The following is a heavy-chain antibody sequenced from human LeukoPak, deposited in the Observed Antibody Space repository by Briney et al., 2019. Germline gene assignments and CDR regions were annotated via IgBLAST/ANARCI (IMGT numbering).Heavy chain of an antibody. V-gene: IGHV1-58*02. Sequence: SVKVSCKASGFTFTSSAIHWVRQARGQRLEWIGWIVVDSGNTNYAQKFQERVSITRDMSTTTAYMELSSLSSEDTAVYYCAAQRRVFYDTIRFDPWGQGTLVTVSS. CDR3: AAQRRVFYDTIRFDP. J-gene: IGHJ5*02. CDR2: IVVDSGNT. D-gene: IGHD2/OR15-2a*01. CDR1: GFTFTSSA.